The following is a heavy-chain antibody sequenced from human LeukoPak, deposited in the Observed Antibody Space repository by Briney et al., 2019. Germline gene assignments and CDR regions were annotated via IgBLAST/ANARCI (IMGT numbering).Heavy chain of an antibody. CDR2: IIPIFGTA. J-gene: IGHJ4*02. CDR1: GGTFSSYA. Sequence: ASVKVSCKASGGTFSSYAISWVRQAPGQGLEWMGGIIPIFGTANSAQMFQGRVTITPDESTSTAYMELSSLRSEDTAVYYCARAGGPDYDSSGYYYGYWGQGTLVTVSS. V-gene: IGHV1-69*13. D-gene: IGHD3-22*01. CDR3: ARAGGPDYDSSGYYYGY.